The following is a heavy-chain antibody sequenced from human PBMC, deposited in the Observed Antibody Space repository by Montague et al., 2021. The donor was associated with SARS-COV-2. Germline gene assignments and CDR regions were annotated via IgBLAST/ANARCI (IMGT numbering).Heavy chain of an antibody. CDR1: GGSVSSSSYY. CDR3: ARHITGSGNAFDI. D-gene: IGHD3-10*01. V-gene: IGHV4-39*01. CDR2: IYYTGST. J-gene: IGHJ3*02. Sequence: SETLSLTCTVSGGSVSSSSYYWGWIRQPPGKGLEWLGSIYYTGSTYYTLSLKSRVTISGDTTKNQFSLKLSSVTAADTAVYYCARHITGSGNAFDIWGQGKMVTGSS.